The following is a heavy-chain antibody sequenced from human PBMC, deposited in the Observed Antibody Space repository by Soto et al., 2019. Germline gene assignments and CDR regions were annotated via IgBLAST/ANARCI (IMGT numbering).Heavy chain of an antibody. J-gene: IGHJ3*02. D-gene: IGHD2-2*01. Sequence: QVQLVQSGAEVKKPGASVKVSCKASGYTFSSYAISWVRQAPGQGLEWMGGIIPIFGTANYAQKFQGRVTITADESTSTAYMELSSLRSEDTAVYYCANHRDYCSSTSCYGIFDIWGQGTMVTVSS. CDR2: IIPIFGTA. CDR1: GYTFSSYA. CDR3: ANHRDYCSSTSCYGIFDI. V-gene: IGHV1-69*01.